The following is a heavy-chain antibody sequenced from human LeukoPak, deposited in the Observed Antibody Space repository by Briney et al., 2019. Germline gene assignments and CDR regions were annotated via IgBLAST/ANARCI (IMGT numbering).Heavy chain of an antibody. Sequence: SVKVSCKASGFTFTSSAMQWVRQARGQRLEWIGWIVVGSGNTNYAQKFQERVTITRDLSTSTAYLELSSLRSEETAVYYCAVEVGATSAPLFDYWGQGTLVTVSS. J-gene: IGHJ4*02. V-gene: IGHV1-58*02. CDR2: IVVGSGNT. CDR3: AVEVGATSAPLFDY. D-gene: IGHD1-26*01. CDR1: GFTFTSSA.